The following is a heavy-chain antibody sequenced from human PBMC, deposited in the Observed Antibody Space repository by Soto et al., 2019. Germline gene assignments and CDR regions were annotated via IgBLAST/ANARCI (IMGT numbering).Heavy chain of an antibody. D-gene: IGHD4-17*01. Sequence: SETLSLTCTVSGGSISTSYWSWLRQPPEKGLEWIGYIYYSGNTNYNPSLKSRVSISVDTSKSQFSLKLSSVTAADTAVYYCARDDDYAALGYWGPGTLVTAPQ. V-gene: IGHV4-59*01. CDR1: GGSISTSY. J-gene: IGHJ4*02. CDR3: ARDDDYAALGY. CDR2: IYYSGNT.